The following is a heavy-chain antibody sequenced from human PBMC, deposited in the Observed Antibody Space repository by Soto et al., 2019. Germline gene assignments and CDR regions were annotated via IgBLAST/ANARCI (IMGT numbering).Heavy chain of an antibody. CDR1: GASISGFY. Sequence: SETMSLTCTVSGASISGFYWSWIRKSAGKGLEWIGRIYATGTTDYNPSLKSRVMMSVDTSKKQFSLKLRSVTAADTAVYYCVRDGTKTLRDWFDPWGQGTSVTVSS. D-gene: IGHD1-1*01. CDR3: VRDGTKTLRDWFDP. CDR2: IYATGTT. J-gene: IGHJ5*02. V-gene: IGHV4-4*07.